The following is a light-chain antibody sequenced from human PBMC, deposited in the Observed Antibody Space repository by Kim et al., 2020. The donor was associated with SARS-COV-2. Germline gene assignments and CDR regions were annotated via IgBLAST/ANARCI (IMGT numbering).Light chain of an antibody. Sequence: QRVTISWHGGTSNIRAGYDVHWYQQLPGAAPKLLTYGNSIRPSGVPDRFSGSKSGTSASLAITGLQAEDEADYYCQSYDSSLSGSVFGGGTKLTVL. CDR2: GNS. J-gene: IGLJ3*02. CDR1: TSNIRAGYD. V-gene: IGLV1-40*01. CDR3: QSYDSSLSGSV.